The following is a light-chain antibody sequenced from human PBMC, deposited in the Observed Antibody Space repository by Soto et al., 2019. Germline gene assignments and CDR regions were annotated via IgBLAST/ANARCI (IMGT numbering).Light chain of an antibody. J-gene: IGLJ1*01. Sequence: QSALTQPASVSGSPEQSITISCTGTTSDVGRYNYVSWYQQHPGKAPKLIIYDVSNRPSRVSNRFSGSKSGNTASLTSSGLKAEDEADYYCNSFTSSSTYVFGTGTKLTVL. CDR1: TSDVGRYNY. CDR2: DVS. V-gene: IGLV2-14*01. CDR3: NSFTSSSTYV.